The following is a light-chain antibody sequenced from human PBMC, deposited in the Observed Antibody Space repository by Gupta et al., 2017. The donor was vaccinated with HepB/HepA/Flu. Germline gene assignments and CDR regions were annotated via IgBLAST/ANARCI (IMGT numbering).Light chain of an antibody. CDR3: RQRKHLPFT. CDR1: QSLLHNDEKTY. CDR2: EAS. Sequence: TVMTQNSCSLSVTPGQPSSISCKSSQSLLHNDEKTYLHWYLQKPGQPPQLLIYEASNRGSGVPERFSGRGSGTDFTLKISRVEAEDVGIYYCRQRKHLPFTFGSGTKVDIK. V-gene: IGKV2D-29*01. J-gene: IGKJ3*01.